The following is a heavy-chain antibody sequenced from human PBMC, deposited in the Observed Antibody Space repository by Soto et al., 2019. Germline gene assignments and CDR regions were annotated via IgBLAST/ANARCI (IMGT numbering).Heavy chain of an antibody. J-gene: IGHJ5*02. Sequence: PGGSLRLSCAASEFTFSNYAMHWVRQAPGKGLEWVAVISYDGSNKYYADSVKGRFTISRDNSKNTLYLQMSSLRAEDTAVYYCALFNYYDISAWGQGTLVTVSS. CDR2: ISYDGSNK. CDR1: EFTFSNYA. CDR3: ALFNYYDISA. V-gene: IGHV3-30*03. D-gene: IGHD3-22*01.